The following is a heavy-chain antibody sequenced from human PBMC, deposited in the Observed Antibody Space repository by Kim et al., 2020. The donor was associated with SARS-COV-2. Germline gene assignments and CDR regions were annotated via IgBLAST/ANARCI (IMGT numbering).Heavy chain of an antibody. CDR2: ISSSGSTI. J-gene: IGHJ5*02. CDR1: GFTFSDYY. D-gene: IGHD4-4*01. CDR3: ARDEGHSNYGWFDP. Sequence: GGSLRLSCAASGFTFSDYYMSWIRQAPGKGLEWVSYISSSGSTIYYADSVKGRFTISRDNARNSLYLQMNSLRAEDTAVYYCARDEGHSNYGWFDPWGQGTLVTVSS. V-gene: IGHV3-11*01.